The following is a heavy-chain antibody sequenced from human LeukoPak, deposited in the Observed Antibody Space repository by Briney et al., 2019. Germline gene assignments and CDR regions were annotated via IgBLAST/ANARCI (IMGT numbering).Heavy chain of an antibody. J-gene: IGHJ5*02. D-gene: IGHD3-10*01. Sequence: GESLRSSCETSGYSFTTYWIGWVRQMPGTGLEWVGAIYTDDSDTIYSPSFQGQVTISADKSVRTAYLQWNSLKASDTAMYYCARKRGASGTVNWFDPWGQGTLVTVSS. CDR2: IYTDDSDT. V-gene: IGHV5-51*01. CDR3: ARKRGASGTVNWFDP. CDR1: GYSFTTYW.